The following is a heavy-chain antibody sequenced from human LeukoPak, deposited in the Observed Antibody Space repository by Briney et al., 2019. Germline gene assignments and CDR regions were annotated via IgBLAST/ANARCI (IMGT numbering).Heavy chain of an antibody. CDR2: MSGSGGST. D-gene: IGHD6-6*01. CDR3: APARKYSSSPLGAFDI. V-gene: IGHV3-23*01. J-gene: IGHJ3*02. CDR1: GFTFSSYA. Sequence: GGSLRLSCAASGFTFSSYAMSWVRQAPGKGLEWVSAMSGSGGSTYYADSVKGRFTISRDNSKNTLYLQMNSLRAEDTAVHYRAPARKYSSSPLGAFDIWGQGTMVTVSS.